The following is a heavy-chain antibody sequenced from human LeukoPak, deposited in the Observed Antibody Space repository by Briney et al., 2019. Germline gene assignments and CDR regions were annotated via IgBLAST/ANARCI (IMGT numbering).Heavy chain of an antibody. D-gene: IGHD1-26*01. Sequence: SETLSLTCTVSGGSLSSYYWSWLRQPPGKGLEWIGYIYYSGSTNYNPSLKSRVTISVDTSKNQFSLKLSSVTAADTAVYYCARFSGSYRAYYYYYMDVWGKGTTVTVSS. J-gene: IGHJ6*03. CDR2: IYYSGST. CDR1: GGSLSSYY. CDR3: ARFSGSYRAYYYYYMDV. V-gene: IGHV4-59*01.